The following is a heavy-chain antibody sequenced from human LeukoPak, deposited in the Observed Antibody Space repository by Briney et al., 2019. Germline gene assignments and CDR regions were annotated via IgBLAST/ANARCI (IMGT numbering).Heavy chain of an antibody. CDR1: GYTFTSYG. Sequence: ASVKVSCKASGYTFTSYGISWVRQAPGQGLEWMGWISAYNGNTNYAQKLQGRVTMTEDTSTDTAYMELSSLRSEDTAVYYCATVFRYGDFDYWGQGTLVTVSS. CDR2: ISAYNGNT. CDR3: ATVFRYGDFDY. V-gene: IGHV1-18*01. J-gene: IGHJ4*02. D-gene: IGHD4-17*01.